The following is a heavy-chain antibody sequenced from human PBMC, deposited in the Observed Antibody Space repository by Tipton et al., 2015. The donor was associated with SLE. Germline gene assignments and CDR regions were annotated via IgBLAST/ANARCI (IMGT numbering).Heavy chain of an antibody. CDR1: GGSFSGYY. CDR3: ARVEDYYDSSGD. V-gene: IGHV4-34*01. Sequence: TLSLTCAVYGGSFSGYYWSWIRQPPGKGLEWIGEINHSGSTNYNPSLKSRVTISVDTSKNQFSLKLSSVTAADTAVYYCARVEDYYDSSGDWGQGTLVTVSS. CDR2: INHSGST. J-gene: IGHJ4*02. D-gene: IGHD3-22*01.